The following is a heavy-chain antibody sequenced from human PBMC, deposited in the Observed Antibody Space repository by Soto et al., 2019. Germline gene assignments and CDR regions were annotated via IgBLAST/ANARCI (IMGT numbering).Heavy chain of an antibody. Sequence: EVQLVESGGGLVQPGGSLRLSCAASGFTFSSYSMNWVRQAPGKGLEWVSYISSSSSTIYYADSVKGRFTISRNNAKKFQYLEVNGLRAEDTAVYCCEIFLISITVFGVTRDDWGQGTLVTVSS. CDR1: GFTFSSYS. J-gene: IGHJ4*02. V-gene: IGHV3-48*01. CDR3: EIFLISITVFGVTRDD. CDR2: ISSSSSTI. D-gene: IGHD3-3*01.